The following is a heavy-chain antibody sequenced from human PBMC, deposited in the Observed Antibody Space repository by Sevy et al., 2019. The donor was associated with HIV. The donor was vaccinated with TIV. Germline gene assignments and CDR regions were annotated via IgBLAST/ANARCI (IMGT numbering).Heavy chain of an antibody. D-gene: IGHD3-10*01. CDR2: IKSKTDGGTT. J-gene: IGHJ4*02. CDR3: TTKRLLWFGELLDFDY. V-gene: IGHV3-15*01. CDR1: GFTFSNAW. Sequence: GGSLRLSCAASGFTFSNAWMSWVRQAPGKGLEWVGRIKSKTDGGTTDYAAPVKGRFTISRDDSKNTLYLQMNSLKTEDTAVYYCTTKRLLWFGELLDFDYWGQGTLVTVSS.